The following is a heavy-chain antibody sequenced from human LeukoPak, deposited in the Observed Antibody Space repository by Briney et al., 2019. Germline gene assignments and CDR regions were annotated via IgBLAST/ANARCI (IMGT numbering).Heavy chain of an antibody. CDR3: ATYCGGDCAPGGY. V-gene: IGHV1-2*02. CDR2: INPKSGDT. D-gene: IGHD2-21*01. J-gene: IGHJ4*02. CDR1: GYTFTDHY. Sequence: ASVKVSCKAFGYTFTDHYVHWVRQAPGQGLEWMGWINPKSGDTKYVQKLQGRLIMTRDTSLRTAYMELTRLRSDDTAVFYCATYCGGDCAPGGYWGQGTLVTVSS.